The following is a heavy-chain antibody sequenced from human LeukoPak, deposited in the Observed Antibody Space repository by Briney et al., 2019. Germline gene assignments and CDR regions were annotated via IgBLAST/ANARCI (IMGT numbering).Heavy chain of an antibody. D-gene: IGHD2-2*02. CDR3: VRYCSSTTCYTGAVDY. Sequence: SETLSLTCTVSGYSITSGYNWAWIRQPPGKVLEWIGSLYHSERAYDNPSIESRVTISVDTSKNQFSLKLSSVTAADTAVYYCVRYCSSTTCYTGAVDYWGQGTLVTVSS. V-gene: IGHV4-38-2*02. CDR2: LYHSERA. J-gene: IGHJ4*02. CDR1: GYSITSGYN.